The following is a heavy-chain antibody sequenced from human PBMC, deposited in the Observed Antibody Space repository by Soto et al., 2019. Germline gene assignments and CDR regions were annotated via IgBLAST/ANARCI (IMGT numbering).Heavy chain of an antibody. CDR1: GGSMRNYF. CDR3: AAGEASSRNLAPYYLDF. V-gene: IGHV4-59*01. J-gene: IGHJ4*02. CDR2: IHYSGTT. Sequence: LSVTCTVSGGSMRNYFWTWIRQPPGKGLEWIGYIHYSGTTSFFPSYNPSLRSRVTISEDTSKNQFSLKLLSVTTADTAVYFCAAGEASSRNLAPYYLDFWGQGTLVTVSS. D-gene: IGHD6-13*01.